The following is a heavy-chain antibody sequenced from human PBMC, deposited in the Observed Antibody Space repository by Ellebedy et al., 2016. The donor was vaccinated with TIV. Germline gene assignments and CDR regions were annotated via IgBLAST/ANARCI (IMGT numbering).Heavy chain of an antibody. D-gene: IGHD6-19*01. V-gene: IGHV3-30*04. Sequence: GESLKISCAASGFTFSDYDMHWVRQAPGKGLEWVAVISDDGGEKYYADSVKGRCTISRENSKNTRYLQMNSLRSEDTALYYCPYSSGWYKFDYWGHGALFTVSS. J-gene: IGHJ4*01. CDR1: GFTFSDYD. CDR3: PYSSGWYKFDY. CDR2: ISDDGGEK.